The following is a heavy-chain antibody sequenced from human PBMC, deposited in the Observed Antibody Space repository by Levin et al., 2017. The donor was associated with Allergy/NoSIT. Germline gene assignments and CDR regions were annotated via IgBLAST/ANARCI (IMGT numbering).Heavy chain of an antibody. V-gene: IGHV3-23*01. Sequence: PGVSLRLSCAASGFTFSSYVMIWVRQAPGKGLEWVSAISGGGGSTYYADSVKGRFTISRDNSQNTLYLQINSLRAEDTAVYYCARPIAASRYYFDCWGQGTLVTVSS. CDR3: ARPIAASRYYFDC. CDR1: GFTFSSYV. J-gene: IGHJ4*02. CDR2: ISGGGGST.